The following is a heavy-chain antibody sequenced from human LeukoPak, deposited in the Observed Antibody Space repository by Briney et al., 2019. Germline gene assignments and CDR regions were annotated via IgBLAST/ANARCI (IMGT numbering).Heavy chain of an antibody. D-gene: IGHD2-21*02. Sequence: GGPLRLSCAASGFTFSSYAMSWVRQAPGKGLEWVSAISGSGGSTYYADSVKGRFTISRDNSKNTLYLQMNSLRAEDTAVYYCAKSLTGGDSYYFDYWGQGTLVTVSS. J-gene: IGHJ4*02. V-gene: IGHV3-23*01. CDR2: ISGSGGST. CDR3: AKSLTGGDSYYFDY. CDR1: GFTFSSYA.